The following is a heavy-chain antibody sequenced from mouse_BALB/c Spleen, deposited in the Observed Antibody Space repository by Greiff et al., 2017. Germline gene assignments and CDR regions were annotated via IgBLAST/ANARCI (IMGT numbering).Heavy chain of an antibody. D-gene: IGHD2-4*01. V-gene: IGHV7-3*02. CDR1: GFTFTDYY. CDR3: ARDGDYDGGFAY. Sequence: EVKLQESGGGLVQPGGSLRLSCATSGFTFTDYYMSWVRQPPGKALEWLGFIRNKANGYTTEYSASVKGRFTISRDNSQSILYLQMNTLRAEDSATYYCARDGDYDGGFAYWGQGTLVTVSA. J-gene: IGHJ3*01. CDR2: IRNKANGYTT.